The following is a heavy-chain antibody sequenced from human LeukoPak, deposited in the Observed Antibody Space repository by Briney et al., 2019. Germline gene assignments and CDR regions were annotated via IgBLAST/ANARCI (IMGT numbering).Heavy chain of an antibody. J-gene: IGHJ4*02. V-gene: IGHV3-21*01. CDR2: ISSSSSYI. CDR1: GFTFNSST. Sequence: GGSLRLSCAASGFTFNSSTMNWVRQAPGKGLEWVSSISSSSSYIYYADSVKGRFTISRDNPTNSLYLQMNSLRAEDTAVYYCARDPQRIVGATVGFDYWGQGTLVTVSS. D-gene: IGHD1-26*01. CDR3: ARDPQRIVGATVGFDY.